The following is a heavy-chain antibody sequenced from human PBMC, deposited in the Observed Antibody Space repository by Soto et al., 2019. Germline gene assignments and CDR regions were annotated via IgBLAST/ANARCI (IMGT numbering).Heavy chain of an antibody. CDR2: IHHSGST. Sequence: SETLSLTCAVSGGSISSSNWWSWVRQPPGKGLEWIGEIHHSGSTNYNPSLKSRVTISVDKSKNQFSLKLSSVTAADTAVYYCAREHAYDSSGYPIFDYWGQGTLVTVSS. CDR3: AREHAYDSSGYPIFDY. D-gene: IGHD3-22*01. J-gene: IGHJ4*02. V-gene: IGHV4-4*02. CDR1: GGSISSSNW.